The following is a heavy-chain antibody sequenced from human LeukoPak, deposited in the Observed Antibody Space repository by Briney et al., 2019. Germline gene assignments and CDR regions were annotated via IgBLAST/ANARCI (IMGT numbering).Heavy chain of an antibody. D-gene: IGHD3-16*01. CDR3: ARVRFDDYVWGARGADY. CDR2: INPNSGGT. J-gene: IGHJ4*02. Sequence: GASVKVSCKASGYTFTGYYMHWVRQAPGQGLEWMGRINPNSGGTNYAQKFQGRATMTRDTSISTAYMELSRLRSDDTAVYYCARVRFDDYVWGARGADYWGQGTLVTVSS. CDR1: GYTFTGYY. V-gene: IGHV1-2*06.